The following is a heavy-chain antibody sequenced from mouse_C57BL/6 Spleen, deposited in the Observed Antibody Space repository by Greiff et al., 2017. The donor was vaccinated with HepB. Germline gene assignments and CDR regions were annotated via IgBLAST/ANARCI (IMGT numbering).Heavy chain of an antibody. CDR3: AREGTTVEWYFDV. J-gene: IGHJ1*03. V-gene: IGHV1-81*01. CDR1: GYTFTSYG. CDR2: IYPRSGNT. D-gene: IGHD1-1*01. Sequence: QVQLKESGAELARPGASVKLSCKASGYTFTSYGISWVKQRTGQGLEWIGEIYPRSGNTYYNEKFKGKATLTADKSSSTAYMELRSLTSEDSAVYFCAREGTTVEWYFDVWGTGTTVTVSS.